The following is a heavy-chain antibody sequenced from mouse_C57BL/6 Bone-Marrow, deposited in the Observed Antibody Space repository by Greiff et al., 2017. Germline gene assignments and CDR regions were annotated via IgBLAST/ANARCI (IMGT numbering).Heavy chain of an antibody. CDR3: ARLLRYYYAMDY. CDR2: IYPGSGNT. Sequence: QVQLQQSGAELVRPGASVKLSCKASGYTFTDYYINWVKQRPGQGLEWIARIYPGSGNTNYNEKFKGKATLTAEKSSSTAYMQLSRLTSEDSAVYVCARLLRYYYAMDYWGQGTSVTVSS. D-gene: IGHD1-1*01. V-gene: IGHV1-76*01. CDR1: GYTFTDYY. J-gene: IGHJ4*01.